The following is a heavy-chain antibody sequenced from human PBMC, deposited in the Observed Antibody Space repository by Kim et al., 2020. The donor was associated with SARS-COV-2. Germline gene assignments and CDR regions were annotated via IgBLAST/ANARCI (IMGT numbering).Heavy chain of an antibody. J-gene: IGHJ4*02. CDR1: GFTFSSYW. CDR3: AVAGTF. V-gene: IGHV3-74*01. D-gene: IGHD6-19*01. CDR2: INSDGSST. Sequence: GGSLRLSCAASGFTFSSYWMHWVRQAPGKGLVWVSLINSDGSSTSYADSVKGRFTISRDNAKNTLYLQMNSLRAEDTAVYYCAVAGTFWGQGTLVTVSS.